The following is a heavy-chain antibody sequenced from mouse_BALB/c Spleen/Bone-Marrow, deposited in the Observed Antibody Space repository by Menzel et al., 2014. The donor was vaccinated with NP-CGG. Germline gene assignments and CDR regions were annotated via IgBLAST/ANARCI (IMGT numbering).Heavy chain of an antibody. V-gene: IGHV1-54*03. CDR1: GYAFTNYL. D-gene: IGHD2-10*02. Sequence: QVQLQQSGAELVRPGTSVKVSCKASGYAFTNYLIGWVKQRPGQGLEWIGVINPGSGGTNYNEKFKGKATLTADKSSSTANMQLSSLTSDDSAVYFCARSIAYYYGMDYWGQGTSVTVSS. CDR3: ARSIAYYYGMDY. CDR2: INPGSGGT. J-gene: IGHJ4*01.